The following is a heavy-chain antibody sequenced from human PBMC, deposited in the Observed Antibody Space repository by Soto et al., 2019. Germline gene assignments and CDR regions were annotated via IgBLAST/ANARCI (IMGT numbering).Heavy chain of an antibody. V-gene: IGHV3-23*01. Sequence: GGSLRLSCAASGFTFSSYAMSWVRQAPGKGLEWVSAISGSGGSTYYADSVKGRFTISRDNSKNTLYLQMNSLRAEDTAVYYCAKDQKYDFWSGPTYYWGQGTLVTSPQ. CDR3: AKDQKYDFWSGPTYY. CDR2: ISGSGGST. D-gene: IGHD3-3*01. CDR1: GFTFSSYA. J-gene: IGHJ4*02.